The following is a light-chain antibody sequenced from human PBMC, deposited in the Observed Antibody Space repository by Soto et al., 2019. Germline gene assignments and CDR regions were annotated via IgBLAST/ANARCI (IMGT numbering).Light chain of an antibody. CDR3: QHYRSSPPDT. V-gene: IGKV3-20*01. J-gene: IGKJ2*01. Sequence: EIVLTQSPGTLSLSPGERATLSCRASQSVSTKYVAWYRQKPGQAPSLLIYGTSNRAAGVPDRFSATGSGTDFSLTISRLQPEDFAVYYCQHYRSSPPDTFGQGTKLEIK. CDR1: QSVSTKY. CDR2: GTS.